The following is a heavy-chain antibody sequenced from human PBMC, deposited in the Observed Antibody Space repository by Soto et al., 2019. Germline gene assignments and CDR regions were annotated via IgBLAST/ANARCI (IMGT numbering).Heavy chain of an antibody. D-gene: IGHD3-3*01. CDR2: IYYSGST. CDR1: GGSINSGGFY. V-gene: IGHV4-61*08. Sequence: SETLSLTCTVSGGSINSGGFYWSWIRQHPGKGLEWIGYIYYSGSTTYNPSLKNRVTISVDASKSQFYLKLRSVTAADTAVYYLARGMAKKKIFYFFAYGGKGALVTVST. J-gene: IGHJ4*02. CDR3: ARGMAKKKIFYFFAY.